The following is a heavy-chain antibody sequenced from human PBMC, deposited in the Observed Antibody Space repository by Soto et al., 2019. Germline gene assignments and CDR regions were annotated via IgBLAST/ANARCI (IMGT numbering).Heavy chain of an antibody. J-gene: IGHJ4*02. CDR1: GFTFSDYY. Sequence: QVHLVESGGGLVKPGGSLRLSCAASGFTFSDYYMSWVRQAPGRGLEWISYSSNSGTFARYATSVKGRFSISRDNANNSLYLEMNSLRVDDTAVYYCAITGDNFNVLAYWGQGTPVTVSS. V-gene: IGHV3-11*05. CDR3: AITGDNFNVLAY. D-gene: IGHD1-1*01. CDR2: SSNSGTFA.